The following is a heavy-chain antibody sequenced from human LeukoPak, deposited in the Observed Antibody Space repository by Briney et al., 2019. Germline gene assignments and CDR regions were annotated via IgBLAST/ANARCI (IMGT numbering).Heavy chain of an antibody. CDR3: AKATTVTYTTPFDF. D-gene: IGHD4-17*01. V-gene: IGHV3-66*01. CDR1: GFTFSDYY. CDR2: LYSGGTT. Sequence: GGSLRLSCAASGFTFSDYYMSWVRQAPGKGLEWVSVLYSGGTTSYADSVKGRFTISRDSFNDTLYLQMNNLRAEDTALYYCAKATTVTYTTPFDFWGQGILVIVSS. J-gene: IGHJ4*02.